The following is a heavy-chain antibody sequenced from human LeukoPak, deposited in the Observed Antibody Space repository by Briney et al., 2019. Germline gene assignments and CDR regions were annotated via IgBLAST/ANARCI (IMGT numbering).Heavy chain of an antibody. D-gene: IGHD3-10*01. CDR2: IYYSGST. J-gene: IGHJ4*02. CDR3: AEFPRYYGSGSYRY. CDR1: GGSISSSSYY. V-gene: IGHV4-39*07. Sequence: SETLSLTCTVSGGSISSSSYYWGWIRQPPGKGLEWIGSIYYSGSTYYNPSLKSRVTISVDTSKNQFSLKLSPVTAADTAVYYCAEFPRYYGSGSYRYWGQGTLVTVSS.